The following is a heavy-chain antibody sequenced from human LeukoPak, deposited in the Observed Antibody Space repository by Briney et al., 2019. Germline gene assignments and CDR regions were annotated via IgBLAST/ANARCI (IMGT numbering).Heavy chain of an antibody. D-gene: IGHD6-13*01. CDR3: AKGMVGYSSSWYPSYFDY. CDR1: GFTFSSYA. V-gene: IGHV3-23*01. J-gene: IGHJ4*02. Sequence: GGSLRLSCAASGFTFSSYAMSWVRQAPGKGLEWVSAISGSGGSTYYADSVKGRFTISRDNSKNTLYLQMNSLRAEDTAVYYCAKGMVGYSSSWYPSYFDYWGQGTLVTVSS. CDR2: ISGSGGST.